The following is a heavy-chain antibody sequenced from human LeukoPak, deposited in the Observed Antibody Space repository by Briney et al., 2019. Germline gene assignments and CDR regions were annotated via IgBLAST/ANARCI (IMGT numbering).Heavy chain of an antibody. CDR1: GGTFSSYA. CDR2: IIPIFGTA. J-gene: IGHJ4*02. Sequence: SVAVSCKASGGTFSSYAISWVRQAPGQGLEGMGGIIPIFGTANYAQKFQGRVTITADKSTSTAYMELSSLRSEDTAVYYCAVGDNGYDSSGYYYGGPIDYWGQGTLVTVSS. D-gene: IGHD3-22*01. CDR3: AVGDNGYDSSGYYYGGPIDY. V-gene: IGHV1-69*06.